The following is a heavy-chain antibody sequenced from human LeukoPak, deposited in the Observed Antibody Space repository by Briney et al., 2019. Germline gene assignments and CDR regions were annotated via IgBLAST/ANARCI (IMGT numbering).Heavy chain of an antibody. V-gene: IGHV3-48*01. Sequence: GGSLRLSCAASGFTFSSYSMNWVRQAPGKGLEWVSYISSSSSTIYYADSVKGRFTISRDNAKNSLYLQMNSLRAEDTAVYYCARDTSASARLGDVNDYWGQGTLVTVSS. D-gene: IGHD3-16*01. CDR2: ISSSSSTI. CDR1: GFTFSSYS. J-gene: IGHJ4*02. CDR3: ARDTSASARLGDVNDY.